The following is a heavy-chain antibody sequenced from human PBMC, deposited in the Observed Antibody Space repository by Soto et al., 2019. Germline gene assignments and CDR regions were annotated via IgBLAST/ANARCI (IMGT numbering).Heavy chain of an antibody. CDR2: ISYDGSNK. V-gene: IGHV3-30*18. CDR3: AKDLXRCSSTSCSTRYYGMDV. Sequence: GGSLRLSCAASGFTFSSYGMHWVRQAPGKGLERVAVISYDGSNKYYADSVKGRFTISRDNSKNTLYLQMNSLRAEDTAVYYCAKDLXRCSSTSCSTRYYGMDVWGRGTTVTVSS. J-gene: IGHJ6*02. CDR1: GFTFSSYG. D-gene: IGHD2-2*01.